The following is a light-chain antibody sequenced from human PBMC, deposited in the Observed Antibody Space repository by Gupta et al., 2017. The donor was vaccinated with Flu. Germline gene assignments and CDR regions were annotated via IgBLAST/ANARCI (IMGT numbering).Light chain of an antibody. CDR2: AAS. CDR3: HERYSTPVT. CDR1: QSIRIY. V-gene: IGKV1-39*01. Sequence: DFQMTHSPSSLSASVGDRVTITCRASQSIRIYLNWYQQKPGKAPKLLIYAASSFQSGVPSRFRGSGSRTDFTLAISTRRPEDFATYYCHERYSTPVTFGQGTKVEIK. J-gene: IGKJ1*01.